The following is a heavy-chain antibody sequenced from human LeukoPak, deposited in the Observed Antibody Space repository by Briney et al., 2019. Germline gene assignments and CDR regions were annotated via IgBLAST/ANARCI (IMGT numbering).Heavy chain of an antibody. CDR1: GFTFRSSS. D-gene: IGHD5-18*01. CDR3: AKGGYTSPFDY. CDR2: IRASGDST. Sequence: GGSLRLSCKASGFTFRSSSMTWVRQAPGKGLVWVSTIRASGDSTYYADFVEGRSTISRDNSKNTLYLQMNSRRAEDTAVYYCAKGGYTSPFDYWGQGTLVTVSS. V-gene: IGHV3-23*01. J-gene: IGHJ4*02.